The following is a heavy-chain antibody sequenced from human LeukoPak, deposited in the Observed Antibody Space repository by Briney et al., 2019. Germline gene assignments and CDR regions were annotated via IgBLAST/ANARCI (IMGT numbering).Heavy chain of an antibody. CDR2: INHSGST. Sequence: SETLSLTCAVYGGSFSGYYWSWIRQPPGKGLEWIGEINHSGSTNYNPSLKSRVTISVDTSKNQFSLKLSSVTAADTAVYYCARGRYYYDSSGYYQLNWFDPWGQGTLVTVSS. J-gene: IGHJ5*02. CDR3: ARGRYYYDSSGYYQLNWFDP. D-gene: IGHD3-22*01. V-gene: IGHV4-34*01. CDR1: GGSFSGYY.